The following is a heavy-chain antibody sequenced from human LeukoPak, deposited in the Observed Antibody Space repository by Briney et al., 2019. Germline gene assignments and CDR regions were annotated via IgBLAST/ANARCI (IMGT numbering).Heavy chain of an antibody. CDR3: ARGPYYEFWSGYPYMDV. CDR2: LYYDGST. D-gene: IGHD3-3*01. CDR1: GGSISSGAYC. J-gene: IGHJ6*03. Sequence: TLSLTCTVSGGSISSGAYCWSWIRQRPGKGLEWIGYLYYDGSTYSNPSLKSRLTISVDTSKNQFSLKLSSVTAADTAVYYCARGPYYEFWSGYPYMDVWGTGTTVTVSS. V-gene: IGHV4-31*03.